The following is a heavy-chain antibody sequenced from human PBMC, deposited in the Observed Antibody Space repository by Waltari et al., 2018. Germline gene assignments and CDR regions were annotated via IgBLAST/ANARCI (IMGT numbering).Heavy chain of an antibody. V-gene: IGHV1-2*06. J-gene: IGHJ4*02. Sequence: QVQLVQSGAEVKKPGASVRVSCKASGYTFTAYYIPWVRQAPGQGLEWMGRINPNTGDTKFAQNFRVRVTMTRDTSISTAYMELSGLRSDDTAMYFCARREHFGDSLDYWGQGTLVAVSS. CDR2: INPNTGDT. D-gene: IGHD3-16*01. CDR1: GYTFTAYY. CDR3: ARREHFGDSLDY.